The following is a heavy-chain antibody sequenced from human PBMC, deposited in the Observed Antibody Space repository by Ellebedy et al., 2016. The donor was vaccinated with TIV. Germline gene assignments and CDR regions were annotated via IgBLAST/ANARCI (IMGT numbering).Heavy chain of an antibody. CDR3: TTALSSGPL. J-gene: IGHJ4*02. Sequence: GESLKISXAASGFTFSTYWMTWVRQAPGRGLEWVGRIKSKSNGGTADYAAPVKGRFTISRDDSKTTLYLQMDNLKTEDTAVYYCTTALSSGPLWGQGTLVTVSS. V-gene: IGHV3-15*01. CDR2: IKSKSNGGTA. D-gene: IGHD2-15*01. CDR1: GFTFSTYW.